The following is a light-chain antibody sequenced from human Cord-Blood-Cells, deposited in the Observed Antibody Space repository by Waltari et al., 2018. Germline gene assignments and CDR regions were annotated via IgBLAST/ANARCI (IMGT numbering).Light chain of an antibody. CDR2: PAS. CDR3: QQSNSTPYT. CDR1: QCISSY. V-gene: IGKV1-39*01. Sequence: SQITHSPSSLYASVGDRPTLTCRASQCISSYLSWYQQKPGKVPKLLIYPASSLQSGVPSRFSGSGSGTDFTLTISSLQPEDFATYYCQQSNSTPYTFGHGTKVEIK. J-gene: IGKJ2*01.